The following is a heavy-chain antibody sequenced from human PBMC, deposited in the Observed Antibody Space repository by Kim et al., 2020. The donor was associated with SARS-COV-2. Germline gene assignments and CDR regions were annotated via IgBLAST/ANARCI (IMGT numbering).Heavy chain of an antibody. CDR3: ARASPFIAAAGTDAFDI. J-gene: IGHJ3*02. CDR2: IYYSGST. V-gene: IGHV4-59*13. Sequence: SETLSLTCTVSGGSISSYYWSWIRQPPGKGLEWIGYIYYSGSTNYNPSLKSRVTISVDTSKNQFSLKLSSVTAADTAVYYCARASPFIAAAGTDAFDIWGQGTMVTVSS. CDR1: GGSISSYY. D-gene: IGHD6-13*01.